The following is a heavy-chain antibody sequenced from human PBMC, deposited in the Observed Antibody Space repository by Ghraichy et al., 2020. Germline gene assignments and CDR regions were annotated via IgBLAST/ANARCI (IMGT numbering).Heavy chain of an antibody. CDR3: ARVMGYYGSGTRLDY. CDR2: INHSGST. J-gene: IGHJ4*02. D-gene: IGHD3-10*01. Sequence: SETLSLTCAVYGGSFSGYYWSWIRQPPGKGLEWIGEINHSGSTNYNPSLKSRVTISVDTSKNQFSLKLSSVTAADTAVYYCARVMGYYGSGTRLDYWGQGTLVTVSS. V-gene: IGHV4-34*01. CDR1: GGSFSGYY.